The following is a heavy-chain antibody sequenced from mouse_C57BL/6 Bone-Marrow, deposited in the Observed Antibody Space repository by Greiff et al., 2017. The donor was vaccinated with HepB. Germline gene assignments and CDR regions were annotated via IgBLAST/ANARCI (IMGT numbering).Heavy chain of an antibody. V-gene: IGHV5-12*01. CDR2: ISNGGGST. CDR1: GFTFSDYY. CDR3: ARLGFITTVVANPYYFDY. D-gene: IGHD1-1*01. J-gene: IGHJ2*01. Sequence: EVKVVESGGGLVQPGGSLKLSCAASGFTFSDYYMYWVRQTPEKRLEWVAYISNGGGSTYYPDTVKGRFTISRDNAKNTLYLQMSRLKSEDTAMYYCARLGFITTVVANPYYFDYWGQGTTLTVSS.